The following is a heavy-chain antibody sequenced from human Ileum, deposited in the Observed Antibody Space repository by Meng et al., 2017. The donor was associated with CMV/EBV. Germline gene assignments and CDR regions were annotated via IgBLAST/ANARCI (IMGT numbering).Heavy chain of an antibody. J-gene: IGHJ4*02. Sequence: SVKVSCKASGGTFSSYAISWVRQAPGQGLEWMGGIIPIFGTANYAQKFQGRVTITTDESTSTAYMELSSLRSEDTAVYYCARDFSIGDYLKIWDQGTLVPSPQ. CDR1: GGTFSSYA. V-gene: IGHV1-69*05. CDR2: IIPIFGTA. D-gene: IGHD4-17*01. CDR3: ARDFSIGDYLKI.